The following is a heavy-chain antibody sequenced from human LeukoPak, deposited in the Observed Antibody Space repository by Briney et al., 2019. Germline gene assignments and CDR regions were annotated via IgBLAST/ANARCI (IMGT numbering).Heavy chain of an antibody. CDR1: GFIFSNYA. CDR3: ARDQGSYPYYYYGVDV. V-gene: IGHV3-30-3*01. Sequence: PGGSLRLSCAASGFIFSNYAMHWVRQAPGKGLDWVAVTLYDGSEKYYADSVKGRFTISRDNTKNTLYLQMNSLRVEDTAVYYCARDQGSYPYYYYGVDVWGQGTTVTVSS. CDR2: TLYDGSEK. D-gene: IGHD1-26*01. J-gene: IGHJ6*02.